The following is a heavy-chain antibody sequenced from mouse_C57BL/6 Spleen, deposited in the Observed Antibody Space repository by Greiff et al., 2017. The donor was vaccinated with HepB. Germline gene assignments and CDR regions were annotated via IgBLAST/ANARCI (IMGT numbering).Heavy chain of an antibody. Sequence: QVQLKQSGAELVRPGASVKLSCKASGYTFTDYYINWVKQRPGQGLEWIARIYPGSGNTYYNEKFKGKATLTAEKSSSTAYMQLSSLTSEDSAVYFCARSPLYSNSLYAMDYWGQGTSVTVSS. CDR2: IYPGSGNT. CDR1: GYTFTDYY. V-gene: IGHV1-76*01. CDR3: ARSPLYSNSLYAMDY. D-gene: IGHD2-5*01. J-gene: IGHJ4*01.